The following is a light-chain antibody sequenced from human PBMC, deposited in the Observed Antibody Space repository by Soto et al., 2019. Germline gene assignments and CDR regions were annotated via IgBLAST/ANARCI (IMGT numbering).Light chain of an antibody. CDR3: MQALQTPYT. CDR2: LGS. V-gene: IGKV2-28*01. CDR1: QSLLHSIGYNY. Sequence: DIVMTQSPLSLPVTPGEPASISCRSSQSLLHSIGYNYLDWYLQKTGQSPQLLIYLGSNRASGVPDRFSGSGSGTDFTLKISRVEAEDVGVYYCMQALQTPYTFGQGTKVDIK. J-gene: IGKJ2*01.